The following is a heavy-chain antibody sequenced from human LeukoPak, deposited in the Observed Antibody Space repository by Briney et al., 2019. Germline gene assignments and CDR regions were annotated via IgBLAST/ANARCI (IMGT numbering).Heavy chain of an antibody. V-gene: IGHV3-23*01. CDR1: GFTFSSYA. J-gene: IGHJ3*02. Sequence: PGESLRLACAASGFTFSSYAMSWVRQAPGEGLEWVSLLSGSGGSTYYADSVKGRFTISRDNSKNTLDLQMSSLRAEDTAVYYCAKAYSSGWYQGAFDIWGRGTMVTVSS. CDR3: AKAYSSGWYQGAFDI. D-gene: IGHD6-19*01. CDR2: LSGSGGST.